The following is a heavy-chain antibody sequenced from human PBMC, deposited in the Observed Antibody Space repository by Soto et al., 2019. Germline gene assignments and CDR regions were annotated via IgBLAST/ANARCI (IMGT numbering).Heavy chain of an antibody. CDR3: AKDREDYRNYVFDY. J-gene: IGHJ4*02. CDR1: GFTFTNYA. D-gene: IGHD4-4*01. CDR2: SSGSGSGGST. Sequence: EVQLLESGGGLVQPGGSLRLSCAASGFTFTNYAMTWVRQAPGKGLEWVSISSGSGSGGSTNYADSVKGRFTISRDNSKNTLYLQMNSLRVEDTAIYYCAKDREDYRNYVFDYWGQGPLVNVS. V-gene: IGHV3-23*01.